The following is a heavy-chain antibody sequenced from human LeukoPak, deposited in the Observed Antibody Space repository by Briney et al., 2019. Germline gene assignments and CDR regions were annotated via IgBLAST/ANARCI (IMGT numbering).Heavy chain of an antibody. V-gene: IGHV3-30-3*01. CDR2: IPYDGSNK. J-gene: IGHJ4*02. CDR3: AKDLGTWELIYYDSSPLGY. D-gene: IGHD3-22*01. Sequence: PGRSLRLSCAASGFTFSSYAMHWVRQAPGKGLEWVAVIPYDGSNKYYADSVKGRFTISRDNSKNTLYLQMNSLRAEDTAVYYCAKDLGTWELIYYDSSPLGYWGQGTLVTVSS. CDR1: GFTFSSYA.